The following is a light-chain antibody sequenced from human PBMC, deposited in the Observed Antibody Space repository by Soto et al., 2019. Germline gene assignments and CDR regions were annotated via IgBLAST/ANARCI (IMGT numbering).Light chain of an antibody. CDR1: QSVGSN. CDR3: QHYHNWPPWT. CDR2: GAS. V-gene: IGKV3-15*01. Sequence: EIVMTQSPATLSVSPGERATLSCRASQSVGSNVAWYQQKPGQGPRLLIYGASTRATGIPARFSGSGSEIEFTLTISSLQSEDFAVDYCQHYHNWPPWTFGQGTKVEMK. J-gene: IGKJ1*01.